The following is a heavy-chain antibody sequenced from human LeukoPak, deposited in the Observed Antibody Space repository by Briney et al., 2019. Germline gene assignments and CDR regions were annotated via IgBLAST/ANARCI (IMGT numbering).Heavy chain of an antibody. CDR2: IYTSGST. D-gene: IGHD6-6*01. CDR3: ARQFSSSSSFDY. Sequence: KTSETLSLTCTVSGDSISGYYWSWIRQPPGKGLEWIGYIYTSGSTNYNPSLQSRVTISVDTSKSRFSLELGSVTAADTAVYFCARQFSSSSSFDYWGQGTLVTVSS. V-gene: IGHV4-4*09. CDR1: GDSISGYY. J-gene: IGHJ4*02.